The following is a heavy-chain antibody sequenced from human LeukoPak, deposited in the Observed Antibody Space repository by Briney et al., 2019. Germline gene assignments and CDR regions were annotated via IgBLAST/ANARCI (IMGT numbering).Heavy chain of an antibody. V-gene: IGHV4-39*01. D-gene: IGHD2-15*01. Sequence: SETLSLTCTVSGGSISGSSYYWGWIRQSPGKGLEWIGSIYYSGSTYYNPSLKSRVTISVDTSKNQFSLKVSSVTAAETAVYYCARPALGAFDIWGQGTMVTVSS. CDR1: GGSISGSSYY. CDR2: IYYSGST. J-gene: IGHJ3*02. CDR3: ARPALGAFDI.